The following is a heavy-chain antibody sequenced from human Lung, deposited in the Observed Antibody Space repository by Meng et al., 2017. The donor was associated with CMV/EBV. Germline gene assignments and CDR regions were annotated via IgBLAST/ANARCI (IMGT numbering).Heavy chain of an antibody. CDR2: NYYSGST. D-gene: IGHD3-16*02. J-gene: IGHJ4*02. Sequence: QLQLQDSGPGLVKPSETLSLTCAVSGGSISTYYWSWIRQPPGKGLEWIGNNYYSGSTNYNPSLASRVTISVDSSKNQFSLKLSSVTAADTAVYYCARHQNGGTYPLDYWGQGTLVTVSS. CDR1: GGSISTYY. V-gene: IGHV4-59*08. CDR3: ARHQNGGTYPLDY.